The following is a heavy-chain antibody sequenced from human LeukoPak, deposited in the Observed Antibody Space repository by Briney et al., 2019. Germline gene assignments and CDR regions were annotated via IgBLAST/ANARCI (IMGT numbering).Heavy chain of an antibody. CDR3: ARIQRSGNSGYALDT. V-gene: IGHV3-11*04. D-gene: IGHD4-23*01. CDR1: GFTFSDYY. J-gene: IGHJ3*02. Sequence: GGSLRLSCAASGFTFSDYYMTWIRQAPGKGLQWVSYISKSGSTMKYADSVKGRFTIFGDNTKNSLYLQMNSLGAEDTAVYYCARIQRSGNSGYALDTWGQGTVVTVSS. CDR2: ISKSGSTM.